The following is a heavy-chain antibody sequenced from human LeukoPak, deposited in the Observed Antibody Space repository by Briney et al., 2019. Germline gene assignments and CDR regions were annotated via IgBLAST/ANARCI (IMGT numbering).Heavy chain of an antibody. Sequence: SQTLSLTCTVSGASISSGGYYWSWIRQPPGKGLEWIGYIYYSGSTNYNPSLKSRVTISVDTSKNQFSLKLSSVTAADTAVYYCARGYSSSWPFDYWGQGTLVTVSS. V-gene: IGHV4-61*08. CDR3: ARGYSSSWPFDY. CDR1: GASISSGGYY. CDR2: IYYSGST. D-gene: IGHD6-13*01. J-gene: IGHJ4*02.